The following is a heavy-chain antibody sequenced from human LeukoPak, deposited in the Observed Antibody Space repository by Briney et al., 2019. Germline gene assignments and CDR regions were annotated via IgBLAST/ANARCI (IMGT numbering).Heavy chain of an antibody. CDR3: AREFRFLEWLSAHNWFDP. CDR1: GYTFSGHY. D-gene: IGHD3-3*01. J-gene: IGHJ5*02. CDR2: INPSGGST. Sequence: ASVKVSCKASGYTFSGHYMHWVRQAPGQGLEWMGIINPSGGSTSYAQKFQGRVTMTRDMSTSTVYMELSSLRSEDTAVYYCAREFRFLEWLSAHNWFDPWGQGTLVTVSS. V-gene: IGHV1-46*01.